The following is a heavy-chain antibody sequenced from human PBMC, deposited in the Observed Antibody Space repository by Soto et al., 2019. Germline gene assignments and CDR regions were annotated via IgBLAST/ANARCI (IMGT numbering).Heavy chain of an antibody. J-gene: IGHJ5*02. V-gene: IGHV1-69*08. CDR3: AGDPDRHYHDSHAYSYP. D-gene: IGHD3-22*01. Sequence: QVQLVQSGAEVKKPGSSVKVSCKASGGTFSTYTITWVRQAPGQGLEWMGRIIPIIGIINYAQKFQGRVPITADKHTGTAYMELARLRSDDTAVYYCAGDPDRHYHDSHAYSYPWGQGTLVTVSS. CDR1: GGTFSTYT. CDR2: IIPIIGII.